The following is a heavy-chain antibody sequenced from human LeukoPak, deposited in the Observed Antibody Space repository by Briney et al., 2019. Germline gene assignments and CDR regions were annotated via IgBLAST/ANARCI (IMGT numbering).Heavy chain of an antibody. CDR2: IYSGGST. J-gene: IGHJ3*02. V-gene: IGHV3-53*01. Sequence: PGGSLRLSCAASGFTVSSHYMSWVRQAPGKGLEWVSIIYSGGSTFYADYVKGRFTISRDNSKNTLYLQMNSLRAEDTAVYYCARGGRYLSAFDIWGQGTMVTVSS. CDR1: GFTVSSHY. D-gene: IGHD1-26*01. CDR3: ARGGRYLSAFDI.